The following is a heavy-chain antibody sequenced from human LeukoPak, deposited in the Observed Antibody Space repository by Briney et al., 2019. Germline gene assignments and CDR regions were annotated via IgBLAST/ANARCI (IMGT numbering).Heavy chain of an antibody. Sequence: PGGSLRLSCAASGFTFSSHYMTWVRQAPGRGLEWVAYINLDESEKDYVDSVKGRFAISRDNAKNSLFLHMNSLRVEDTAVYYCARWRRLQSELDCWGQGTLVTVSS. D-gene: IGHD2-21*02. CDR3: ARWRRLQSELDC. CDR1: GFTFSSHY. V-gene: IGHV3-7*01. J-gene: IGHJ4*02. CDR2: INLDESEK.